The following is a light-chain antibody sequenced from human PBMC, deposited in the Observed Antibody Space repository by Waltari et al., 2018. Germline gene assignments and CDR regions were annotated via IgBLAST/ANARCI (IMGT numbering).Light chain of an antibody. CDR1: QSFNTW. CDR2: KAA. CDR3: QQYNSYSWT. J-gene: IGKJ1*01. Sequence: DIQMTQSPSTLSASVGDRVTTPCRASQSFNTWLAWYQQKPGKAPKLLIYKAASLESGVPSRFSGSGSGTEFTLTISSLQPDDFATYYCQQYNSYSWTFGQGTKVEIK. V-gene: IGKV1-5*03.